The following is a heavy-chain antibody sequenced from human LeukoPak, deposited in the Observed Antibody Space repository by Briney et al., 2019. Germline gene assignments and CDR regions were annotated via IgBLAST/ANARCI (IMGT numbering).Heavy chain of an antibody. CDR3: ASEYSSGWDRSVNWFDP. CDR1: GGTFSSYA. J-gene: IGHJ5*02. D-gene: IGHD6-19*01. Sequence: GASVKVSCKASGGTFSSYAISWVRQAPGQGLEWMGGIIPIFGTANYAQKFQGRVTITADKSTSTAYMELSSLRSEDTAVYYCASEYSSGWDRSVNWFDPWGQGTLVTVSS. V-gene: IGHV1-69*06. CDR2: IIPIFGTA.